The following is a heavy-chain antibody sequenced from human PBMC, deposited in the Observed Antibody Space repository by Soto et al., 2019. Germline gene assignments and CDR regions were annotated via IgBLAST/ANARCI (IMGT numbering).Heavy chain of an antibody. CDR2: IYSNGNT. CDR3: ARGGAVATTAHFDH. D-gene: IGHD5-12*01. V-gene: IGHV4-4*07. Sequence: QVQLQESGPGLVKTSEALSLTCSVSGDAINNYYWSWMRLPAGKGLEWIGRIYSNGNTYYNPSLKRRVSMSVDTSKNQFSLTLNSVTAADTAVYYCARGGAVATTAHFDHWGQGTLVTVSS. J-gene: IGHJ4*02. CDR1: GDAINNYY.